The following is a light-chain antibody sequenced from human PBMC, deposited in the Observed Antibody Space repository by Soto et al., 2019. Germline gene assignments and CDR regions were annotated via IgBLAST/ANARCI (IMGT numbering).Light chain of an antibody. CDR3: QQYDSYSST. CDR2: DAS. J-gene: IGKJ1*01. Sequence: DIQMTQSPSTVSASVGDTVTITCRASQSISTRLAWYQQKAGTAPKVLIYDASRLESGVPSRFSGSGSGTEFTLTISRLQHDDFASYYCQQYDSYSSTFGQGTKADIK. V-gene: IGKV1-5*01. CDR1: QSISTR.